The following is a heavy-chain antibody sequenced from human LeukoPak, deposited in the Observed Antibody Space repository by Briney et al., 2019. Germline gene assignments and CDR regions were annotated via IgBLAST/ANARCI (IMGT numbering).Heavy chain of an antibody. CDR2: ISSSGSIV. CDR3: SLLAVASPQDY. CDR1: GFSFSTYE. V-gene: IGHV3-48*03. Sequence: PGGSLRLSCAASGFSFSTYEMHWVRQAPGKGLEWASDISSSGSIVYYADSVKGRFTTSRDNANNYLYLQMHSLRAEDTAVYYCSLLAVASPQDYWGQGTLVTVSS. D-gene: IGHD6-19*01. J-gene: IGHJ4*02.